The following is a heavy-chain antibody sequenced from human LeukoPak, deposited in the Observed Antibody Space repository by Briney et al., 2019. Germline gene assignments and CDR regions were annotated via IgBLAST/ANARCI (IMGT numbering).Heavy chain of an antibody. Sequence: PGGSQRLSCAASGFTFSSYSMNWVRQAPGKGLEWVSSISSSSSYIYYADSVKGRFTISRDNAKNSLYLQMNSLRAEDTAVYDCARGTSGYDWNFDYWGQGTLVTVSS. CDR1: GFTFSSYS. J-gene: IGHJ4*02. V-gene: IGHV3-21*01. D-gene: IGHD5-12*01. CDR3: ARGTSGYDWNFDY. CDR2: ISSSSSYI.